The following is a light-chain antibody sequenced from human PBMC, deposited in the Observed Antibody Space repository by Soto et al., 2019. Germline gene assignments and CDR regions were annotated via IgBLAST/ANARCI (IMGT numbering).Light chain of an antibody. CDR1: QIIANN. CDR3: QHYNNWPPWT. CDR2: GAS. J-gene: IGKJ1*01. V-gene: IGKV3-15*01. Sequence: IGMTQSPATLSVSPGERATLSCRASQIIANNLAWYQQKPGQAPRLLIYGASTRAPGIPARFSGSGSGTEFTLTISSLQSEDFAIYYCQHYNNWPPWTFGQGTKVDIK.